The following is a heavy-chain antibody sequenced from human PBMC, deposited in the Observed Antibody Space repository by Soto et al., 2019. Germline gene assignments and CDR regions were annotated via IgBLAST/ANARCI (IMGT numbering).Heavy chain of an antibody. Sequence: PGGSLRLSCAASGFTFTRYSMNWVRQAPGKGLEWVSSISSTTNYIYYVDSVKGRFTIFRDNAKNSLYLQMNSLRADDTAVYYCVRGPYDILTGYYGSWVAQDFDYWGRGTLVTVSS. CDR3: VRGPYDILTGYYGSWVAQDFDY. D-gene: IGHD3-9*01. CDR1: GFTFTRYS. V-gene: IGHV3-21*01. CDR2: ISSTTNYI. J-gene: IGHJ4*02.